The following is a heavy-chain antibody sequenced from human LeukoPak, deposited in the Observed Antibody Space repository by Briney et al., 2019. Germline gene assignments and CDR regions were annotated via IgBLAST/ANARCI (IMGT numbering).Heavy chain of an antibody. CDR1: GFTFSSYG. CDR2: IWYDGSNK. D-gene: IGHD1-26*01. J-gene: IGHJ4*02. Sequence: GGSLRLSCAASGFTFSSYGMHWVRQAPGKGLEWVAVIWYDGSNKYYADSVKGRFTISRDNSKNTLYLKMNSLRAEDTAVYYCAKDRDSGSYYASLLFDYWGQGTLVTVSS. CDR3: AKDRDSGSYYASLLFDY. V-gene: IGHV3-33*06.